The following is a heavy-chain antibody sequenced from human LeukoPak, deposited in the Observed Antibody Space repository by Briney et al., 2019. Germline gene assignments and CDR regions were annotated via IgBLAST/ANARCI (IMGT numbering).Heavy chain of an antibody. V-gene: IGHV3-21*04. J-gene: IGHJ4*02. CDR3: ARGSGSWYRDIIY. D-gene: IGHD6-13*01. Sequence: GGSLRLSCAASGFTFSSYSMNWVRQAPGKGLEWVSSISSSSSYIYYADSVKGRFTISRDNAKNSLYLQMNSLRAEDTAVYYCARGSGSWYRDIIYWGQGTLVTVSS. CDR2: ISSSSSYI. CDR1: GFTFSSYS.